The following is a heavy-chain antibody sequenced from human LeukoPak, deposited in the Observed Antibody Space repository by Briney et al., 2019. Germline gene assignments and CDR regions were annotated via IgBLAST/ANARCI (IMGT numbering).Heavy chain of an antibody. Sequence: GGSLRLSCAASEFTFSSYAIHWVRQAPGKGLEWVAVISYDGTNKYYADSVKGRFTISRDNSMNTLYLQMNSLRAEDTAVYYCALSHEWSSDYWGQGTLVTVSS. D-gene: IGHD3-3*01. CDR1: EFTFSSYA. V-gene: IGHV3-30*04. CDR2: ISYDGTNK. CDR3: ALSHEWSSDY. J-gene: IGHJ4*02.